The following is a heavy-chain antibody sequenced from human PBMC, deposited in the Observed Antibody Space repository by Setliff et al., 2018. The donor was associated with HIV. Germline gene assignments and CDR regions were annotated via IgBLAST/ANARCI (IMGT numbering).Heavy chain of an antibody. J-gene: IGHJ4*02. Sequence: SETLSLTCTVSGYSISSGYYWSWIRQPPGKGLEWIGEINHSGSTNYNPSLKSRVTISVDTSKNQFSLKLSSVTAADTAVYYCARNRVPSSLWGQGTLVTVSS. CDR2: INHSGST. CDR3: ARNRVPSSL. CDR1: GYSISSGYY. D-gene: IGHD3-10*01. V-gene: IGHV4-38-2*02.